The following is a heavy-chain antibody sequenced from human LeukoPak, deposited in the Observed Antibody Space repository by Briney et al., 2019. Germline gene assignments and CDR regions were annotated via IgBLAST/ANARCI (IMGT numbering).Heavy chain of an antibody. V-gene: IGHV4-39*07. CDR1: GASISNSFYY. CDR3: ASTAAAGTDSDY. J-gene: IGHJ4*02. CDR2: INHSGST. D-gene: IGHD6-13*01. Sequence: KTSETLSLTCTVSGASISNSFYYWGWIRQPPGKGLEWIGEINHSGSTNYNPSLKSRVTISVDTSKNQFSLKLSSVIAADTAVYYCASTAAAGTDSDYWGQGTLVTVSS.